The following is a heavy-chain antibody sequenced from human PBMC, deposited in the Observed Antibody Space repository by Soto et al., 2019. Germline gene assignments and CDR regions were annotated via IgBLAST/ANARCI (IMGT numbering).Heavy chain of an antibody. CDR3: ARYWEVGAPQPRGYYYGMDV. Sequence: PGGSLRLSCAASGFTFSSYGMHWVRQAPGKGLEWVAVIWYDGSNKYYADSVKGRFTISRDNSKNTLYLQMNSLRAEDTAVYYCARYWEVGAPQPRGYYYGMDVWGQGTTVTVSS. CDR1: GFTFSSYG. D-gene: IGHD1-26*01. CDR2: IWYDGSNK. V-gene: IGHV3-33*01. J-gene: IGHJ6*02.